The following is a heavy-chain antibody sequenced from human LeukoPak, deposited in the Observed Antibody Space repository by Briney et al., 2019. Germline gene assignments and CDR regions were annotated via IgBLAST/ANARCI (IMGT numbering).Heavy chain of an antibody. D-gene: IGHD2-15*01. V-gene: IGHV3-48*01. CDR1: GFTFSSYS. CDR3: AKDQCSGGSCYPRPDY. CDR2: ISSSSSTI. J-gene: IGHJ4*02. Sequence: GGSLRLSCAASGFTFSSYSMNWVRQAPGKGLEWVSYISSSSSTIYYADSVKGRFTISRDNAKNSLYLQMNSLRAEDTAVYYCAKDQCSGGSCYPRPDYWGQGALVTVSS.